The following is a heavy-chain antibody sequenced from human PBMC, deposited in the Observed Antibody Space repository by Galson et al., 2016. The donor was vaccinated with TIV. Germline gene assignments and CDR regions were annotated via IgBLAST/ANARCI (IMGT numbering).Heavy chain of an antibody. CDR2: ISWDGQRP. CDR3: ATLTGDEGHFDY. V-gene: IGHV3-43*01. CDR1: GFIFDNYV. Sequence: SLRLSCAASGFIFDNYVMHWVRQAPGKVLECVSLISWDGQRPYYADSVKGRFTISRDNSRNSLFLQMDSLRTEDTALYYRATLTGDEGHFDYWGQGTPVTVFS. D-gene: IGHD7-27*01. J-gene: IGHJ4*02.